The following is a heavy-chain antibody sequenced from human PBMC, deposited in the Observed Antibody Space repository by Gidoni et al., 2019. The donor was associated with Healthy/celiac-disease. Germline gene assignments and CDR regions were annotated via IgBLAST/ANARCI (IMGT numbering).Heavy chain of an antibody. Sequence: QVPLVESGGGVLPPGRSLRLSCPASGFTFSSYAMQWVRQAPGKGLEWVAVISYDGSNKYYADAVKGRFTISRDNSKKTLYLQMNSWRAEDTAVYYCARDTDFWSGDYHPLLDYWGQGTLVTVSS. V-gene: IGHV3-30-3*01. CDR1: GFTFSSYA. CDR2: ISYDGSNK. J-gene: IGHJ4*02. D-gene: IGHD3-3*01. CDR3: ARDTDFWSGDYHPLLDY.